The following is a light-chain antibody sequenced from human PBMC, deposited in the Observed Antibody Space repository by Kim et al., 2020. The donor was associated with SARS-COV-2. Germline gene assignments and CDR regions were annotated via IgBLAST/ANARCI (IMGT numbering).Light chain of an antibody. CDR2: LEGSGSY. J-gene: IGLJ3*02. Sequence: SSVKLTCTLSSGHSSYIIAWHQQQSGKAPRYLMNLEGSGSYNKGSGVPDRFSGSSSGADRYLTISNLQSEDEADYYCETWDSNPWVFGGGTQLTVL. V-gene: IGLV4-60*03. CDR3: ETWDSNPWV. CDR1: SGHSSYI.